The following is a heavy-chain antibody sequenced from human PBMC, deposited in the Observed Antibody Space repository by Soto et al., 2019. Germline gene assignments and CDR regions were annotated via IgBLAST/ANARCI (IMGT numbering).Heavy chain of an antibody. CDR1: GYTFTSYD. Sequence: QVQLVQSGAEVKKPGASVKVSCKASGYTFTSYDINWVRQATGQGLEWMGWMNPNSGNTGYAQKFQGRVTMTRHTSISTAYMELSSLRSEDTAVYYCARNSYYYYGMDVWGQGTTVTVSS. CDR2: MNPNSGNT. V-gene: IGHV1-8*01. J-gene: IGHJ6*02. CDR3: ARNSYYYYGMDV.